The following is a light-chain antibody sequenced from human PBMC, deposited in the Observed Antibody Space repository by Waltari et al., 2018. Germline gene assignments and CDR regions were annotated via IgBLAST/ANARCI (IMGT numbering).Light chain of an antibody. CDR3: MQALRSPLT. CDR1: QSLVYSDGKTY. V-gene: IGKV2-40*01. CDR2: LVS. J-gene: IGKJ4*01. Sequence: DIVMTQTPLSLPVTLVEPASISCRSSQSLVYSDGKTYLNWYLQKPGQSPQLLMYLVSKRASGVPDKFSGSGSDTDFTLKISRVEAEDVGVYYCMQALRSPLTFGGGTKVEIK.